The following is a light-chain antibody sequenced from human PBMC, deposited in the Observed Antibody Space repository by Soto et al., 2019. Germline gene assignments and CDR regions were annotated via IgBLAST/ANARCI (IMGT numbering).Light chain of an antibody. Sequence: QSVLTQPPSVSGAPGQRVTISCTGSSSNIGAGYDVHWYQQLPGTAPKLLIYDNSNRPSGVPDRFSGSKSGTSASLAITGLQAEDEADYYCQSYDISLGAWVFGGGTKLTVL. V-gene: IGLV1-40*01. J-gene: IGLJ3*02. CDR2: DNS. CDR3: QSYDISLGAWV. CDR1: SSNIGAGYD.